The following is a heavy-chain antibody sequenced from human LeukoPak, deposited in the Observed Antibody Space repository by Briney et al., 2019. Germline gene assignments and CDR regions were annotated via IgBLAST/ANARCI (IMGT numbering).Heavy chain of an antibody. CDR2: IKSKSDDGTT. Sequence: GGSLRLSCAASGFIFSNAWMSWVRQAPGKGLEWVGRIKSKSDDGTTDYAAPVKGRFTISRDDSKNTLYLQMNSLKTEDTAVYYCTRDHYHLGSCYDWGFWFDPWGQGTLVTVSS. CDR1: GFIFSNAW. V-gene: IGHV3-15*01. CDR3: TRDHYHLGSCYDWGFWFDP. J-gene: IGHJ5*01. D-gene: IGHD3-3*01.